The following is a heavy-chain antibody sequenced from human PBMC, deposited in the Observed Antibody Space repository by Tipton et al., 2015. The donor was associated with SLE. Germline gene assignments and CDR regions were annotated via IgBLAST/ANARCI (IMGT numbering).Heavy chain of an antibody. CDR1: GGSMSSYC. CDR2: IYDRGTT. Sequence: LRLSCTVSGGSMSSYCWSWIRQSPRKGLEWIGYIYDRGTTNYNPSLMNRVTISLDRSESQFSLRLTSVTAADTAVYYCARVVYSFSDAFDIWGQGTLVTVSS. CDR3: ARVVYSFSDAFDI. V-gene: IGHV4-59*01. D-gene: IGHD6-13*01. J-gene: IGHJ3*02.